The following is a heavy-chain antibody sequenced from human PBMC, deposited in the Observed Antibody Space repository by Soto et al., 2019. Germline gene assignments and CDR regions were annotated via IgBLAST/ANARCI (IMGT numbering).Heavy chain of an antibody. Sequence: ASMKVSCKTSEGTFSSYDISCVRQARGQGREWMGWIIAYNGNTNYAQKLQGRVTMTTDTSTSTAYMELRSLRSDDTAVYYCARDRLAVAGDDAFDIWGQGTMVTVSS. CDR2: IIAYNGNT. D-gene: IGHD6-19*01. CDR3: ARDRLAVAGDDAFDI. V-gene: IGHV1-18*01. CDR1: EGTFSSYD. J-gene: IGHJ3*02.